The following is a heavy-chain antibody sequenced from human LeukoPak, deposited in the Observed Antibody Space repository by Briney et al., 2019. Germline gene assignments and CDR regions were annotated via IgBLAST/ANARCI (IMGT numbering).Heavy chain of an antibody. CDR3: ARRHCSGGSCYVDN. CDR2: IYYSGST. V-gene: IGHV4-59*01. J-gene: IGHJ4*02. D-gene: IGHD2-15*01. CDR1: GGSISGSY. Sequence: SSETLSLTCSVSGGSISGSYWTWIRQPPGKGLEWIGYIYYSGSTNCNPSLKGRVTISVDTSKNQFSLKLSSVTAADTAVYYCARRHCSGGSCYVDNWGQGTLVTVSS.